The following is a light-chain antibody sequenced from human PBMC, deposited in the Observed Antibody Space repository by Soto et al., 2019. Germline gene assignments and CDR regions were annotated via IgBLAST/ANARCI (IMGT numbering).Light chain of an antibody. CDR2: DAS. CDR1: QSVSRS. Sequence: EIVLTQSPATLSLSPGERATLSCRASQSVSRSLAWYQQKPGQAPRLLMYDASNRATGIPARLSGSGSGTDFTLTISSLEPEDFALYYCQQRSNWPPTFGQGTKVEIK. CDR3: QQRSNWPPT. J-gene: IGKJ1*01. V-gene: IGKV3-11*01.